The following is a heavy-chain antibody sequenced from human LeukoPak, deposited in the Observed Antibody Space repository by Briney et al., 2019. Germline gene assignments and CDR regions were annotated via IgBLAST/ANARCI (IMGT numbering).Heavy chain of an antibody. J-gene: IGHJ4*02. V-gene: IGHV3-48*02. CDR1: GFTFSSYG. CDR3: ARDLITIFGVVDY. Sequence: GRSLRLSCAASGFTFSSYGMHWVRQAPGKGLEWVSYISSSSSTIYYADSVKGRFTISRDNAKNSLYLQMNSLRDEDTAVYYCARDLITIFGVVDYWGQGTLVTVSS. D-gene: IGHD3-3*01. CDR2: ISSSSSTI.